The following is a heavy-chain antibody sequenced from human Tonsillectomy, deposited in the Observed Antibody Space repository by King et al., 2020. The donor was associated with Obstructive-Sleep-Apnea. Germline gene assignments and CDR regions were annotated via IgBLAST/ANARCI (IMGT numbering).Heavy chain of an antibody. Sequence: QLQESGPGLVKPSETLSLTCSVSGGSISTYYWSWIRQPPGKGLEWIGYIHYSGSTKDNPSLKSRVTMSVDTSKNQVSLNLSSVTAADTAVYYCATARGYLPYYFDNWGQGTLVTVSS. CDR2: IHYSGST. CDR3: ATARGYLPYYFDN. J-gene: IGHJ4*02. CDR1: GGSISTYY. D-gene: IGHD6-25*01. V-gene: IGHV4-59*08.